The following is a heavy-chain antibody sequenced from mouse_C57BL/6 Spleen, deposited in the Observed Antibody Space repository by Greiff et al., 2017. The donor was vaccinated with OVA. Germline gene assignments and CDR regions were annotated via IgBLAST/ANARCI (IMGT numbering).Heavy chain of an antibody. J-gene: IGHJ2*01. CDR2: IDPNSGGT. CDR3: ARTFPYYGSTSQGFDY. D-gene: IGHD1-1*01. CDR1: GYTFTSYW. V-gene: IGHV1-72*01. Sequence: QVQLQQPGAELVKPGASVKLSCKASGYTFTSYWMHWVKQRPGRGLEWIGRIDPNSGGTKYNEKFKSKATLTVDKPSSTAYMQLSSLTSEDSAVYYCARTFPYYGSTSQGFDYWGQGTTLTGSS.